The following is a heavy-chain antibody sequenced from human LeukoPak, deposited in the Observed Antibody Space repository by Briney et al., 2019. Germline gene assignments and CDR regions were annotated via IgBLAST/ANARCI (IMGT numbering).Heavy chain of an antibody. CDR2: TSSTGGST. CDR1: GFTFSNYA. V-gene: IGHV3-64*01. D-gene: IGHD3-10*01. J-gene: IGHJ6*02. Sequence: GGSLRLSCAASGFTFSNYAMHCVRQAPGKGLEYVSATSSTGGSTYYANSVKGIFTISRDIFENTLFLQMNSLRTEDTAIYYCEKDQGTVYGAGNEGMDVWGQGTTVTVSS. CDR3: EKDQGTVYGAGNEGMDV.